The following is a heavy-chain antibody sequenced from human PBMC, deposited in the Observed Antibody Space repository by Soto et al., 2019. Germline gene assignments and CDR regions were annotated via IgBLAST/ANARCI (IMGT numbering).Heavy chain of an antibody. CDR1: GFTFSSYG. Sequence: GGSLRLSCAASGFTFSSYGMHWVHQAPGKGLEWVAVISYDGSNKYYADSVKGRFTISRDNSKNTLYLQMNSLRAEDTAVYYCSKEGYYYDSSGLTFGAFDYWGQGTLVTVSS. V-gene: IGHV3-30*18. J-gene: IGHJ4*02. CDR3: SKEGYYYDSSGLTFGAFDY. CDR2: ISYDGSNK. D-gene: IGHD3-22*01.